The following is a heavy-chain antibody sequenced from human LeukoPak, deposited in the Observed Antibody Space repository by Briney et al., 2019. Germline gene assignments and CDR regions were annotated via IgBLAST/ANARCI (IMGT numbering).Heavy chain of an antibody. D-gene: IGHD4-17*01. CDR1: GFRFSSYW. V-gene: IGHV3-74*01. Sequence: PGGSLRLSCAASGFRFSSYWMHWVRQAPGKGLVWVSRIDCYGSGTTYADSVKGRFTISRDNAKKTLYLQMNSLSAEDTAIYYCVRDGDGEYPVDSWGQGTLVT. J-gene: IGHJ4*02. CDR2: IDCYGSGT. CDR3: VRDGDGEYPVDS.